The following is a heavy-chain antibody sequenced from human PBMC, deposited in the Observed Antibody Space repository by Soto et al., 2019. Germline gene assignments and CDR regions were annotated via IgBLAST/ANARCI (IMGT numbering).Heavy chain of an antibody. J-gene: IGHJ4*02. Sequence: PSETLSLTCTVSGGSISNYRWSWVRQPAGMGLEWIGRIFASGRTNYNPSLQSRLTMSVDTSKNQFSLTLNSVTAADTAVYYCTRGTFETTAPFYWGQGILVTVSS. CDR3: TRGTFETTAPFY. CDR1: GGSISNYR. D-gene: IGHD3-3*02. V-gene: IGHV4-4*07. CDR2: IFASGRT.